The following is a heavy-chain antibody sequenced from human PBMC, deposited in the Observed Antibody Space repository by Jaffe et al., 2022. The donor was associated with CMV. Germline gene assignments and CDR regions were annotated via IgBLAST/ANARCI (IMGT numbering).Heavy chain of an antibody. CDR2: IYPGDSDT. J-gene: IGHJ1*01. Sequence: EVQLVQSGAEVKKPGESLKISCKGSGYSFTSYWIGWVRQMPGKGLEWMGIIYPGDSDTRYSPSFQGQVTISADKSISTAYLQWSSLKASDTAMYYCARGFFEYCSGGSCYPFQHWGQGTLVTVSS. D-gene: IGHD2-15*01. CDR1: GYSFTSYW. V-gene: IGHV5-51*01. CDR3: ARGFFEYCSGGSCYPFQH.